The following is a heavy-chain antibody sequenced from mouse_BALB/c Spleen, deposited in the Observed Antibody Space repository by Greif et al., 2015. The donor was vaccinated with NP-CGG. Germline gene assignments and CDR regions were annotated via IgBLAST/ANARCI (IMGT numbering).Heavy chain of an antibody. D-gene: IGHD2-4*01. Sequence: VQLVESGPGLVAPSQSLSITCTVSGFSLTSYGVHWVRQPPGKGLEWLGVIWAGGSTNYNSALMSRLSISKDNSKSQVFLKMNSLQTDDTAMYYCARDSLCDYDKVMDYWGQGTSVTVSS. V-gene: IGHV2-9*02. J-gene: IGHJ4*01. CDR1: GFSLTSYG. CDR2: IWAGGST. CDR3: ARDSLCDYDKVMDY.